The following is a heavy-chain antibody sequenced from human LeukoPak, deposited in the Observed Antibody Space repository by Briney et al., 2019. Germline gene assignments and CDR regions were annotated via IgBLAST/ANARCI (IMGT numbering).Heavy chain of an antibody. J-gene: IGHJ5*02. V-gene: IGHV4-39*07. D-gene: IGHD6-13*01. CDR3: ARLEIAAAGNRWFDP. Sequence: SEILSLTCTVSGGSISSSSYYWGWIRQPPGKGLEWIGSIYYSGSTYYNPSLKSRVTISVDTSKNQFSLKLSSVTAADTAVYYCARLEIAAAGNRWFDPWGQGTLVTVSS. CDR2: IYYSGST. CDR1: GGSISSSSYY.